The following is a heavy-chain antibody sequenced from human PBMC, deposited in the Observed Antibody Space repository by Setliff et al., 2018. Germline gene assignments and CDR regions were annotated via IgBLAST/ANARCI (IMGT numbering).Heavy chain of an antibody. CDR2: IRYDGSYK. J-gene: IGHJ4*02. V-gene: IGHV3-30*02. CDR3: AKDGVGPTYTYFFDY. CDR1: GFAFSTYG. Sequence: GESLKISCVASGFAFSTYGMHWVRQAPGKGLEWVAFIRYDGSYKQYEDSVKGRFTISRDNAKNSLSLQMNNLRSEDTAVYYCAKDGVGPTYTYFFDYWGQGTQVTVSS. D-gene: IGHD1-26*01.